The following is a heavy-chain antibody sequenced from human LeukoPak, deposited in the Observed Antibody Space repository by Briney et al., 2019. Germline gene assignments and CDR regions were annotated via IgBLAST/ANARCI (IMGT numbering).Heavy chain of an antibody. CDR3: ARDMTFGGVIVRLTGAFDI. Sequence: GGSLRLSCAASGFTFSSYSMNWVRQAPGKGLEWVSSISSSSSYIYYADSVKGRFTISRDNAKNTLYLQMNSLRAEDTAVYYCARDMTFGGVIVRLTGAFDIWGQGTIVTVSS. D-gene: IGHD3-16*02. CDR1: GFTFSSYS. CDR2: ISSSSSYI. V-gene: IGHV3-21*01. J-gene: IGHJ3*02.